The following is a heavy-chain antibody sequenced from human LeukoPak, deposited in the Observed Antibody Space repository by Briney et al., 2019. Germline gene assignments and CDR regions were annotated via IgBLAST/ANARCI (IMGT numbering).Heavy chain of an antibody. J-gene: IGHJ4*02. Sequence: GRSLRLSCRASAFIVSNNYMSWVRQAPGKGLEWVSVIYSGGTTRYADSVKGRFTSSRDSSKNTLYLQMNSLRAEDTAVYYCASAYVGSYFVYWGQGTLVTVSS. CDR1: AFIVSNNY. CDR2: IYSGGTT. V-gene: IGHV3-53*01. D-gene: IGHD3-10*02. CDR3: ASAYVGSYFVY.